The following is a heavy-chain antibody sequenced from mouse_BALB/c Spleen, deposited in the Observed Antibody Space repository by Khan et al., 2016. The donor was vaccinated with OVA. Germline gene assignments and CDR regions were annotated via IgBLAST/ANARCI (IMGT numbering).Heavy chain of an antibody. CDR3: ARAYYRYDGYYAMDY. CDR1: GFSLSRYN. V-gene: IGHV2-6-4*01. CDR2: IWGGGGT. D-gene: IGHD2-14*01. J-gene: IGHJ4*01. Sequence: QVQLKESGPGLVAPSQSLSITCTVSGFSLSRYNIHWVRQPPGKGLEWLGMIWGGGGTDYNSTLKIRLSISKDNSKSQVFLKMNSLQTDDTAIYFWARAYYRYDGYYAMDYWGKGTSVTVSS.